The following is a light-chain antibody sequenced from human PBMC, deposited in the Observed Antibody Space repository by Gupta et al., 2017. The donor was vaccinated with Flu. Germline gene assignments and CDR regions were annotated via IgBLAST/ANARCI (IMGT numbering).Light chain of an antibody. V-gene: IGKV1-33*01. J-gene: IGKJ4*01. CDR2: DAS. CDR1: QGIRNS. CDR3: QQYQNLLALT. Sequence: DIQMTQPPSSLKEERGDRGTITCQASQGIRNSLNWYQHKVGKAPKLLIYDASNWGTGVPSRFSGGGAGTDFTFTISSRQPEDIASYYCQQYQNLLALTFGGGTKVEIK.